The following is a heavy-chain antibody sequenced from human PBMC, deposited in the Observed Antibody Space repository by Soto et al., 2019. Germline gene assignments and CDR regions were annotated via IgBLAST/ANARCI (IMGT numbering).Heavy chain of an antibody. CDR1: GGSISSSNW. J-gene: IGHJ6*02. V-gene: IGHV4-4*02. D-gene: IGHD3-10*01. CDR3: ARDLGPATYYGMDV. Sequence: QVQLQESGPGLVKPSGTLSLTCAVSGGSISSSNWWSWVRQPPGKGLVWIGEIYHSGSTNYNPSLKSRFTISVDKSKNQFSLKLSSVTAADTAVYYCARDLGPATYYGMDVWGQGTTVTVSS. CDR2: IYHSGST.